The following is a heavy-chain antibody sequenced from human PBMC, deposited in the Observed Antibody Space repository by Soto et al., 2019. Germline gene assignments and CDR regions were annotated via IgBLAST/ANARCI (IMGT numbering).Heavy chain of an antibody. Sequence: GAAVKVSCKASGYTFTSYAMHWVRQAPGQRLEWMGWINAGNGNTKYSQKFQGRVTITRDTSASTAYMELSSLRSEDTAVYYCARDRDSGSYPDAFDIWGQGTLVTVSS. CDR1: GYTFTSYA. V-gene: IGHV1-3*01. D-gene: IGHD1-26*01. J-gene: IGHJ3*02. CDR3: ARDRDSGSYPDAFDI. CDR2: INAGNGNT.